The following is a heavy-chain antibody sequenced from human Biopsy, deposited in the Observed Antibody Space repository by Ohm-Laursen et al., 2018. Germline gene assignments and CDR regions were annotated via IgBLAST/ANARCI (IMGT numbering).Heavy chain of an antibody. J-gene: IGHJ4*02. CDR3: AKCMTGGSNYYFHH. CDR1: GFTFSSYG. Sequence: SSLRLSCAASGFTFSSYGMHWVRQAPGKGLEWVAAIWYDGSNKNYADSVKGRFTISRDNSKNTLYLQMNSLRGEDTAVYYCAKCMTGGSNYYFHHCGQGTLVTASS. CDR2: IWYDGSNK. D-gene: IGHD2-8*01. V-gene: IGHV3-33*06.